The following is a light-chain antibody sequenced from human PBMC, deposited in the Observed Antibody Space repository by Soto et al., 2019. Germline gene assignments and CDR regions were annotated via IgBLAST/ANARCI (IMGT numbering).Light chain of an antibody. Sequence: EIVLTQSPAALSVSPGGRATLSCRASQDVMYDLAWYQQKPGQAPRLLVYGASTRATDAPPRFRGSGSGRAFSLTISSLESEDFATYYCQQYRSWPRTFGQGSRVEIK. V-gene: IGKV3-15*01. CDR3: QQYRSWPRT. CDR1: QDVMYD. J-gene: IGKJ1*01. CDR2: GAS.